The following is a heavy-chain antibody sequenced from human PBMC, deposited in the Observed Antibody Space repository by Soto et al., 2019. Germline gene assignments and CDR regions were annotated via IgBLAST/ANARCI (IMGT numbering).Heavy chain of an antibody. Sequence: GASVKVSCKASGYTFTGYYMHWVRQAPGQGLEWMGWINPSGGSTSYAQKFQGRVTMTRDTSTSTVYMDLTSLTSEDTAVYYCAITPGWFAGMAVWGQGTTVTVSS. D-gene: IGHD6-19*01. CDR2: INPSGGST. V-gene: IGHV1-46*01. CDR3: AITPGWFAGMAV. J-gene: IGHJ6*02. CDR1: GYTFTGYY.